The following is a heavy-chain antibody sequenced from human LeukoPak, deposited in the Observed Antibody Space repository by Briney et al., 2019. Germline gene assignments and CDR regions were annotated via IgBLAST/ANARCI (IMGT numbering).Heavy chain of an antibody. Sequence: SETLSLTCTVSGGSIRSGGYYWSWIRQHPGKGLEWIGYIYYSGSTYYNPSLKSRVTISVDTSKNQFSLKLSSVTAADTAVYYCARSGSWWSWFDPWGQGTLVTVSS. J-gene: IGHJ5*02. D-gene: IGHD6-13*01. CDR2: IYYSGST. CDR1: GGSIRSGGYY. V-gene: IGHV4-31*03. CDR3: ARSGSWWSWFDP.